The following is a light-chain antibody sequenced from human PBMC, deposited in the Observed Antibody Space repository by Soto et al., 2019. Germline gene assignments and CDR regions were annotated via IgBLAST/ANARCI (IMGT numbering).Light chain of an antibody. CDR2: AAS. CDR1: QDIRHY. V-gene: IGKV1-27*01. Sequence: DIQMTQSPSSLSASVGDRVTITCRATQDIRHYLAWYQQKPGKVPTLLIYAASTLRSGVPSRFSGSGSGTDFTLTISSLQPEDVATYYCQKYDSAPQTFGQGTKVDI. J-gene: IGKJ1*01. CDR3: QKYDSAPQT.